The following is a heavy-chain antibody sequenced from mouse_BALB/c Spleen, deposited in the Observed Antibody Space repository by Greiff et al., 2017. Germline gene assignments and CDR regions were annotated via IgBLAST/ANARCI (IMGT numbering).Heavy chain of an antibody. J-gene: IGHJ4*01. Sequence: VQLQQPGAELVKPGASVKLSCKASGYTFTSYWMHWVKQRPGQGLEWIGEIDPSDSYTNYNQKFKGKATLTVDKSSSTAYMQLSSLTSEDSAVYYCARIGDSSGPPYAMDYWGQGTSVTVSS. D-gene: IGHD3-2*01. CDR1: GYTFTSYW. V-gene: IGHV1-69*02. CDR2: IDPSDSYT. CDR3: ARIGDSSGPPYAMDY.